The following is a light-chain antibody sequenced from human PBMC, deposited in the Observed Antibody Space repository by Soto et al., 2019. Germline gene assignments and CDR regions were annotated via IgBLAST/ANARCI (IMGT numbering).Light chain of an antibody. CDR3: QQYGSSPT. V-gene: IGKV3-20*01. Sequence: EIVVTPSPGTLSLSPGERDTLSCRASQSVSSSYFAWYQKKPGQAPRLLIYGVSSRATGIPDRFNGSGSGTAFTLTISRLEPDDFAVYYCQQYGSSPTFGQGTKLEIK. J-gene: IGKJ2*01. CDR2: GVS. CDR1: QSVSSSY.